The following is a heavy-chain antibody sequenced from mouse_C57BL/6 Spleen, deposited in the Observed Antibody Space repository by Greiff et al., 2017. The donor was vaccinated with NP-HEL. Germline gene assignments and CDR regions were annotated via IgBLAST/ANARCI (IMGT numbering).Heavy chain of an antibody. Sequence: EVKLVESGGGLVKPGGSLKLSCAASGFTFSSYAMSWVRQTPEKRLEWVATISDGGSYTYYPDNVKGRFTISRDNAKNNLYLQMSHLKSEDTAMYYCARDDYDGLCDYWGQGTTLTVSS. CDR1: GFTFSSYA. CDR2: ISDGGSYT. V-gene: IGHV5-4*01. CDR3: ARDDYDGLCDY. J-gene: IGHJ2*01. D-gene: IGHD2-4*01.